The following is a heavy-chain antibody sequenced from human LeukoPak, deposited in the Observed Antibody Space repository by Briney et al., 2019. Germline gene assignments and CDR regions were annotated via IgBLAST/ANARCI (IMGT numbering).Heavy chain of an antibody. CDR1: GGTFSSYA. V-gene: IGHV1-69*13. CDR3: ARDSSGYPSFDY. Sequence: GASVKVSCKASGGTFSSYAISWVRQAPGQGLEWMGGIIPIFGTANYAQKFQGRVTITADESTSTAYMELSSLRSEDTAVYYCARDSSGYPSFDYWGQGTLVTVPS. D-gene: IGHD6-19*01. J-gene: IGHJ4*02. CDR2: IIPIFGTA.